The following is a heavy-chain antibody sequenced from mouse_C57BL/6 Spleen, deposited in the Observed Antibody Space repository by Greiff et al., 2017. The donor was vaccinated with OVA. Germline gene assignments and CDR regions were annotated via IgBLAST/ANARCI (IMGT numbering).Heavy chain of an antibody. CDR2: FHPYNDDT. Sequence: VQVVESGAELVKPGASVKMSCKASGYTFTTYPIEWMKQNHGKSLEWIGNFHPYNDDTKYNEKFKGKATLTVEKSSSTVYLELSRLTSDDSAVYYCARRYYGNRYWYFDVWGTGTTVTVSS. V-gene: IGHV1-47*01. J-gene: IGHJ1*03. CDR3: ARRYYGNRYWYFDV. CDR1: GYTFTTYP. D-gene: IGHD2-1*01.